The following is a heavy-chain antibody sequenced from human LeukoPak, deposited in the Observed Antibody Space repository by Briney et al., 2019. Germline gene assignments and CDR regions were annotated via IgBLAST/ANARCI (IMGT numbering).Heavy chain of an antibody. CDR1: GGSISTYY. J-gene: IGHJ5*02. V-gene: IGHV4-59*01. CDR3: ARGGSYWPQWWFDP. D-gene: IGHD1-26*01. CDR2: IYYTGST. Sequence: SETLSLTCTVSGGSISTYYWSWIRQPPGKGLEWIGYIYYTGSTSYNPSLKSRVTMSLDASKNQFSLEPNFVTPADAAVYYCARGGSYWPQWWFDPWGRGTLVSVSS.